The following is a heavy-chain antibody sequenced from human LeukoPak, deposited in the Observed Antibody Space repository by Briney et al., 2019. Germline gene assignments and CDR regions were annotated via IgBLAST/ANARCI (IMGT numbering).Heavy chain of an antibody. J-gene: IGHJ4*02. V-gene: IGHV4-59*01. CDR1: GGSISSYY. Sequence: RSSGTLSLTCTVSGGSISSYYWSWIRQPPGKGLEWIGYIYYSGSTNYNPSLQSRVTISVDTSKNQFSLKLSSVTAADTAVYYCARATYSSGWGTSDYWGQGTLVTVSS. CDR3: ARATYSSGWGTSDY. CDR2: IYYSGST. D-gene: IGHD6-19*01.